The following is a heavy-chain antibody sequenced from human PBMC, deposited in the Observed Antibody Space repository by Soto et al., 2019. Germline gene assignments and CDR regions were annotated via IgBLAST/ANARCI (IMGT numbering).Heavy chain of an antibody. D-gene: IGHD3-10*01. CDR3: ARVPKVXGGYGSGSFYYYYGMDV. CDR2: IIPIFGTA. V-gene: IGHV1-69*13. Sequence: SVKVSCKASGGTFSSYAISWVRQAPGQGLEWMGGIIPIFGTANYAQKFQGRVTITADESTSTAYMELSSLRSEDTAVYYCARVPKVXGGYGSGSFYYYYGMDVWGQGTTVTVSS. J-gene: IGHJ6*02. CDR1: GGTFSSYA.